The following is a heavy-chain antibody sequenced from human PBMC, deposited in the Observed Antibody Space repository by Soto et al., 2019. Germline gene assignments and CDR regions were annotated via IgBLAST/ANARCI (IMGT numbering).Heavy chain of an antibody. D-gene: IGHD6-13*01. CDR2: ISYDGSNK. CDR1: GFTFSSYA. Sequence: QVQLVESGGGVVQPGRSLRLSCAASGFTFSSYAMHWVRQAPGKGLEWVAVISYDGSNKYYADSVKGRFTISRDNSKNTLYLQMKSLRAEDTAVYYCASGRIAAGYWGQGTLVTVSS. CDR3: ASGRIAAGY. J-gene: IGHJ4*02. V-gene: IGHV3-30-3*01.